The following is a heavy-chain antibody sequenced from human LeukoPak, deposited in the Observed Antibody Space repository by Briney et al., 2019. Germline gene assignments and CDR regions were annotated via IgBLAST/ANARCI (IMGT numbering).Heavy chain of an antibody. CDR1: GGSIGRGDYF. CDR3: ARVNHVYCSTAACFRAGWFDP. Sequence: PSQTLSLTRIVSGGSIGRGDYFWTWIREPPGKGLEGIGYISYSGSAHYNPSLKSRLTISIDRSKTQFSLSLTSVTAADTAVYYCARVNHVYCSTAACFRAGWFDPWGQGTLVTVSS. CDR2: ISYSGSA. V-gene: IGHV4-30-4*01. J-gene: IGHJ5*02. D-gene: IGHD2-15*01.